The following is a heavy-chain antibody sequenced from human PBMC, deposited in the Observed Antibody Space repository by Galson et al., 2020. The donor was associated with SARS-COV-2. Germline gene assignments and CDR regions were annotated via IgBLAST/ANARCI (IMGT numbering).Heavy chain of an antibody. D-gene: IGHD5-18*01. J-gene: IGHJ6*02. CDR2: IYYSGST. CDR3: ARMLRGYSYDYGMDV. Sequence: SETLSLTCTVSGGSISSSSYYWGWIRQPPGKGLEWIGSIYYSGSTYYNPSLKSRVTISVDTSKNQFSLKLSSVTAADTAVYYCARMLRGYSYDYGMDVWGQGTTVTVSS. CDR1: GGSISSSSYY. V-gene: IGHV4-39*01.